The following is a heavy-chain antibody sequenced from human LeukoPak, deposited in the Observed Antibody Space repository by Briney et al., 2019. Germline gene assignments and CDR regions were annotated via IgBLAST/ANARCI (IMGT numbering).Heavy chain of an antibody. V-gene: IGHV1-46*01. CDR3: ARDNTTTGPFDY. Sequence: HGASVKVSCKASGYTFTSNYMHWVRQAPGQGLEWMGIIDPSGGSTSYAQKSQGRVTMTRDTSTSTVYMELSSLRSEDTAVYYCARDNTTTGPFDYWGQGTLVTVSS. CDR2: IDPSGGST. J-gene: IGHJ4*02. D-gene: IGHD1-1*01. CDR1: GYTFTSNY.